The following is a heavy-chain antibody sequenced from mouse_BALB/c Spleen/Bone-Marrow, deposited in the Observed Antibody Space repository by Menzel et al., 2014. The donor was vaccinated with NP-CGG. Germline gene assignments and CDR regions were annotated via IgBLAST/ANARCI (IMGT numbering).Heavy chain of an antibody. J-gene: IGHJ3*01. D-gene: IGHD2-2*01. CDR1: GYTFTEYT. V-gene: IGHV1-18*01. CDR3: ARSYGYERSWFAY. CDR2: INPNNGGT. Sequence: EVQLQESGPELVKPGASVKISCKTSGYTFTEYTMHWVKQSHGKSLEWIGGINPNNGGTTYNQKFKGKATLTVDESSSTAYMELRSLTSEDSAVYYCARSYGYERSWFAYWGQGTLVTVSA.